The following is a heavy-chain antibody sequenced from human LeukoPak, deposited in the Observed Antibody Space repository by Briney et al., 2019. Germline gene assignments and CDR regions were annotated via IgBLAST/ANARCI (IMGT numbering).Heavy chain of an antibody. D-gene: IGHD3-3*01. CDR2: INPSGGST. J-gene: IGHJ5*02. CDR3: AREAGFWSGYYRRWFDP. CDR1: GYTLTELS. V-gene: IGHV1-46*01. Sequence: GASVKVSCKVSGYTLTELSMHWVRQAPGQGLEWMGIINPSGGSTSYAQKFQGRVTMTRDTSTSTVYMELSSLRSEDTAVYYCAREAGFWSGYYRRWFDPWGQGTLVTVSS.